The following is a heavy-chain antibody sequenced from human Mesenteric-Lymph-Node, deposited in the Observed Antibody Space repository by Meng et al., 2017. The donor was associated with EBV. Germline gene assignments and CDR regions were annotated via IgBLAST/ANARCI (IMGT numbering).Heavy chain of an antibody. Sequence: HVQLVPAGAEVKKPGASVKVSGKVSGYSRTDLSMHWGRQAPGKGLEWMGGFDPEDAETIYAQKFQVRVTMTEDTSTDTAYMELSSLRSEDTAVYYCATSLSGSYQGDLNYWGQGTLVTVSS. V-gene: IGHV1-24*01. CDR3: ATSLSGSYQGDLNY. CDR1: GYSRTDLS. D-gene: IGHD1-26*01. J-gene: IGHJ4*02. CDR2: FDPEDAET.